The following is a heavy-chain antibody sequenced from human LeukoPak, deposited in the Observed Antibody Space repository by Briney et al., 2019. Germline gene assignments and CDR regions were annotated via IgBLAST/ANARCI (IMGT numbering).Heavy chain of an antibody. CDR3: AREGIVVVRDAFDI. CDR1: GFTFSSYG. Sequence: GGSLRLSCAASGFTFSSYGMHWVRQAPGKGLEWVAFIRYDGSNKYYADSVKGRFTISRDNSKNTLYLQMNSLRAEDTAVYYCAREGIVVVRDAFDIWGQGTMVTVSS. CDR2: IRYDGSNK. D-gene: IGHD2-2*01. J-gene: IGHJ3*02. V-gene: IGHV3-30*02.